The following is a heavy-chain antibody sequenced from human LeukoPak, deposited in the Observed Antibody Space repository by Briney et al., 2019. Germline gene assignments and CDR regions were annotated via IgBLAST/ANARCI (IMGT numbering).Heavy chain of an antibody. V-gene: IGHV1-58*01. CDR3: AAAPARIAAPSR. CDR1: GFTFTSSA. Sequence: ASVKVSCKASGFTFTSSAVQWVRQAHGQRLEWIGWIVVGSGNTNYAQKFQERVTITRDMSTSTAYMELSSLRSEDTAVYYCAAAPARIAAPSRWGQGTLVTVPS. D-gene: IGHD6-6*01. CDR2: IVVGSGNT. J-gene: IGHJ4*02.